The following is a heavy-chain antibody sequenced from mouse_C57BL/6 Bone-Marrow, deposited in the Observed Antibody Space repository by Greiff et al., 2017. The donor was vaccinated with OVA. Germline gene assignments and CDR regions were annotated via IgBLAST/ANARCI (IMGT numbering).Heavy chain of an antibody. J-gene: IGHJ1*03. CDR1: GFTFSDYG. CDR2: ISSGSSTI. CDR3: ARGYFDV. Sequence: EVQLQESGGGLVKPGGSLKLSCAASGFTFSDYGMHWVRQAPEKGLEWVAYISSGSSTIYYADTVKGRFTISRDNAKNTLCLQMTSLRSEDTAMYYCARGYFDVWGTGTTVTVSS. V-gene: IGHV5-17*01.